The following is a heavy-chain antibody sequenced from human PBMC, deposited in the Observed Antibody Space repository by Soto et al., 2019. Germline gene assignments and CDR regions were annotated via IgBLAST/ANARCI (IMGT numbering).Heavy chain of an antibody. J-gene: IGHJ6*02. CDR1: GYNFDTYW. V-gene: IGHV5-10-1*01. CDR3: ARRIAAAGGYYYYAFDV. D-gene: IGHD6-13*01. Sequence: GESLKISCKGSGYNFDTYWINWVRQMPGKGLEWMGRIDPGDSKTKYSPSLEGHITISVDKSINTTYLQWSSLKASDTAIYYCARRIAAAGGYYYYAFDVWGQGTAVTGS. CDR2: IDPGDSKT.